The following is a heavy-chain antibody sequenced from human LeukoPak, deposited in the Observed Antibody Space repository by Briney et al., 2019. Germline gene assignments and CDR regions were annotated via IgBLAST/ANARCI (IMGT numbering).Heavy chain of an antibody. V-gene: IGHV4-34*01. Sequence: SETLSLTCAVYGGSFSGYYWSSIRQPPGKGLEWIGEINHSGSTNYNPSLKSRVTISVDTSKNQFSLKLSSVTAADTAVYYCARFSSGWYGWFDPWGQGTLVTVSS. D-gene: IGHD6-19*01. CDR1: GGSFSGYY. CDR3: ARFSSGWYGWFDP. J-gene: IGHJ5*02. CDR2: INHSGST.